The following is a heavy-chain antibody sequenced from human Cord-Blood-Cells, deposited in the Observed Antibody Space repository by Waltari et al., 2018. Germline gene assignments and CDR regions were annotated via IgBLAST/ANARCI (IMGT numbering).Heavy chain of an antibody. CDR2: INPNSGGT. J-gene: IGHJ4*02. Sequence: QVQLVQSVAEVKKPGASVKVSCKASGYTFTGYYMHWVRQAPGQGLEWMGWINPNSGGTNYAQKFQGWGTMTRDTCSSTAYMELSRLRSDDTAVYYCARDSPGTGTTDYWGQGTLGTVSS. V-gene: IGHV1-2*04. CDR1: GYTFTGYY. CDR3: ARDSPGTGTTDY. D-gene: IGHD1-1*01.